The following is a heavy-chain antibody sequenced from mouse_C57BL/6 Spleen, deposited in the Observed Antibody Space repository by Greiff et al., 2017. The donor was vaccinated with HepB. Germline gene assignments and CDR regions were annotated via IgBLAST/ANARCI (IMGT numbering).Heavy chain of an antibody. J-gene: IGHJ3*01. Sequence: QVQLQQSGAELVRPGASVKLSCKASGYTFTDYYINWVKQRPGQGLEWIARIYPGSGNTYYNEKFKGKATLTAEKSSSTAYMQLSSLTSEDSAVYFCAREDYSNPWFAYWGQGTLVTVSA. D-gene: IGHD2-5*01. V-gene: IGHV1-76*01. CDR2: IYPGSGNT. CDR1: GYTFTDYY. CDR3: AREDYSNPWFAY.